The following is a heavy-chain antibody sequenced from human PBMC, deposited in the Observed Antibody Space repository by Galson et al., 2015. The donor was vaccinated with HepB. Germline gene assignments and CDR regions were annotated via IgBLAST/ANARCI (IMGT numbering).Heavy chain of an antibody. CDR1: GYSFTTYW. CDR2: IYPGDSRT. Sequence: QSGAEVKKPGESLKISCKASGYSFTTYWIGWVRQMPGKGLEWMGIIYPGDSRTAYSPSLQGQVTLSADKSINTAYLQWSSLRASDTAMYYCGRRHYRSGWDDAFDMWGPGTMVTVSS. J-gene: IGHJ3*02. V-gene: IGHV5-51*03. CDR3: GRRHYRSGWDDAFDM. D-gene: IGHD6-19*01.